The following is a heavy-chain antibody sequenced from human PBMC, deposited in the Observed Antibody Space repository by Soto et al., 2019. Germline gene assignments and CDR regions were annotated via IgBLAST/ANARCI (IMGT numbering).Heavy chain of an antibody. CDR2: ISGSGGST. V-gene: IGHV3-23*01. J-gene: IGHJ6*02. Sequence: EVQLLESGGGLVQPGGSLRLSCAASGFTFSSYAMSWVRQAPGKGLEWVSAISGSGGSTYYADSVKGRFTISRDNSKNTLYLQMNSLSAEDTAVYYCAIGASYYYYYGMDVWGQGTTVTVSS. CDR3: AIGASYYYYYGMDV. CDR1: GFTFSSYA.